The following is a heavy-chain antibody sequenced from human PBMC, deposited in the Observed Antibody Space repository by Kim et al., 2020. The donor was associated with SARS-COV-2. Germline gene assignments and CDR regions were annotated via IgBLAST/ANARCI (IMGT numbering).Heavy chain of an antibody. CDR3: TTDRRINWGSGNWFDP. CDR2: IKSKTDGGTT. CDR1: GFTFSNAW. J-gene: IGHJ5*02. V-gene: IGHV3-15*01. Sequence: GGSLRLSCAASGFTFSNAWMSWVRQAPRKGLEWVGRIKSKTDGGTTDYAAPVKGRFTISRDDSKNTLYLQMNSLKTEDTAVYYCTTDRRINWGSGNWFDPWGQGTLVTVSS. D-gene: IGHD7-27*01.